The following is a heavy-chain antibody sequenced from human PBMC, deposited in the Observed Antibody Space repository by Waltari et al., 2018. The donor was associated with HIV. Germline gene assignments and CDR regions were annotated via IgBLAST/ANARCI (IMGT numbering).Heavy chain of an antibody. CDR1: GDSVSSNSAA. CDR3: ARRITMIVARPGAFDI. D-gene: IGHD3-22*01. J-gene: IGHJ3*02. Sequence: QVQLQQSGPGLVKPSQTLSLTCAISGDSVSSNSAAWNWIRQSPSRGLEWLGRTYYRSKWYNDYAVSVKSRITINPDTSKNQVSLQLNSVTPEDTAVYYCARRITMIVARPGAFDIWGQGTMVTVSS. V-gene: IGHV6-1*01. CDR2: TYYRSKWYN.